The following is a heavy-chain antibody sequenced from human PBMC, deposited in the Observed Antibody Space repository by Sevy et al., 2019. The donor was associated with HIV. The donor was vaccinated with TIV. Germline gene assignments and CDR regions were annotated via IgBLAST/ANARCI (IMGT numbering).Heavy chain of an antibody. CDR3: ARQWYDSTGAFDI. Sequence: SETLSITCTVSGGSISSSSYYWGWIRQPPGKGLEWIGSIYYSGSTYYNPSLKSRVTISVDTSKNQFSLKLSSVTAADTAVYYCARQWYDSTGAFDIWGQGTMVTVSS. D-gene: IGHD3-22*01. J-gene: IGHJ3*02. CDR1: GGSISSSSYY. V-gene: IGHV4-39*01. CDR2: IYYSGST.